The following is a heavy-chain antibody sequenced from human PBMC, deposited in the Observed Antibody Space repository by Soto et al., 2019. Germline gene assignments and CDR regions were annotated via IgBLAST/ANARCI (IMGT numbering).Heavy chain of an antibody. Sequence: SETLSLTCAVYGGSFSGYYWSWIRQPPGKGLEWIGEINHSGSTNYNPSLKSRVTISVDTSKNQFSLKLSSVTAADTAVYYCALERATTVTTGNYFDYWGQGTLVTVSS. D-gene: IGHD4-4*01. CDR2: INHSGST. CDR1: GGSFSGYY. J-gene: IGHJ4*02. V-gene: IGHV4-34*01. CDR3: ALERATTVTTGNYFDY.